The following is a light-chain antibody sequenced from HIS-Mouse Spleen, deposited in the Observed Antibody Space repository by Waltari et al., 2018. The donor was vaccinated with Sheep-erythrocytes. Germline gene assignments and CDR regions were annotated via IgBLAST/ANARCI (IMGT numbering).Light chain of an antibody. Sequence: QSALTQPASVSGSPRQSLTISCTGTSSDVGSYNLVPWYQQHPGKAPRLMIYEGSKRPSGVSNRFSGSKSGNTASLTISGLQAEDEADYYCCSYAGSSTLVFGGGTKLTVL. CDR2: EGS. J-gene: IGLJ2*01. CDR1: SSDVGSYNL. CDR3: CSYAGSSTLV. V-gene: IGLV2-23*01.